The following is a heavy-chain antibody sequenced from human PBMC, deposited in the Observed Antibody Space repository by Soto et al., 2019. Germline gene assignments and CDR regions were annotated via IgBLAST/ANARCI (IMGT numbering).Heavy chain of an antibody. CDR2: ISYSGGT. J-gene: IGHJ4*02. Sequence: QVQLQESGAGLLKSSETLSLTCTISGGSISSYCWSWIRQPPGQGLEWKGYISYSGGTNYNPSLMSRVTIYGDKSKTQVSLKRISVTDADTAVYYCASVGRYDDSSGYSVDFWGQGTLVTVSS. CDR1: GGSISSYC. V-gene: IGHV4-59*01. CDR3: ASVGRYDDSSGYSVDF. D-gene: IGHD3-22*01.